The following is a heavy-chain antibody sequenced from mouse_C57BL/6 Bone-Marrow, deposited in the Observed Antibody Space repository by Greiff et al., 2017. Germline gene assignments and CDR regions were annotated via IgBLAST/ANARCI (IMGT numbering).Heavy chain of an antibody. Sequence: QVQLQQPGAELVMPGASVKLSCKASGYTFTSYWMHWVKQRPGQGLEWIGEIDPSDSYTNYNQKFKGKSTLTVDKSSSTAYMQLSSLTSEDSAVXYCALYYDYFDYWGQGTTLTVSS. D-gene: IGHD2-4*01. J-gene: IGHJ2*01. V-gene: IGHV1-69*01. CDR1: GYTFTSYW. CDR2: IDPSDSYT. CDR3: ALYYDYFDY.